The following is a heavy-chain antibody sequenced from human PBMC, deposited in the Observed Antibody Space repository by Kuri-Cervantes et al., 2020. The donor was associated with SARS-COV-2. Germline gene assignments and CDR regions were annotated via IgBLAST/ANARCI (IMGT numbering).Heavy chain of an antibody. Sequence: GGSLRLSCTVSGDSISSSSWTWIRQPAGKGLEWVGRIKSKTDGGTTDYAAPVKGRFTISRDDSKNTLYLQMNRLNTEDTAVYYYTTDVQWGAPLGGPTMVLPGDSFDIWGQGTMVTVSS. V-gene: IGHV3-15*01. CDR1: GDSISSSS. CDR3: TTDVQWGAPLGGPTMVLPGDSFDI. CDR2: IKSKTDGGTT. J-gene: IGHJ3*02. D-gene: IGHD3-10*01.